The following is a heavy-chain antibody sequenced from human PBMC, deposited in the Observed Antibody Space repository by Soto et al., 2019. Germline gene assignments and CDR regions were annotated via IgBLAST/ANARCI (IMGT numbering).Heavy chain of an antibody. D-gene: IGHD1-1*01. CDR1: GFSLITSGVG. CDR3: AHRVPGGTTGWNTGIFDS. CDR2: IYWDDDK. J-gene: IGHJ4*01. V-gene: IGHV2-5*02. Sequence: SGPTLVNPTQTLTLTCTFSGFSLITSGVGVGWIRQPPGKALEWLAFIYWDDDKRYSPSLGSRLTIAKDTSKNQVLLTMTNMHPVYTATYFCAHRVPGGTTGWNTGIFDSWGQGTRVTVSS.